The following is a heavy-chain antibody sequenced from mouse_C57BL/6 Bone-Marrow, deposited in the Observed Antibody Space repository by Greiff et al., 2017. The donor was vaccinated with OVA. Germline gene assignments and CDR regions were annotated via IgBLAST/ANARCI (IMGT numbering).Heavy chain of an antibody. CDR1: GFTFSDYY. J-gene: IGHJ2*01. D-gene: IGHD3-3*01. CDR3: AGEGDWYYFDY. CDR2: INYDGSRT. Sequence: EVQLVESEGGLVQPGSSMKLSCTASGFTFSDYYMAWVRQVPEKGLEWVANINYDGSRTYYLDSLKSRFIISGDNAKNIPYLQMSSLKSEDTATYYCAGEGDWYYFDYWGQGTTLTVSS. V-gene: IGHV5-16*01.